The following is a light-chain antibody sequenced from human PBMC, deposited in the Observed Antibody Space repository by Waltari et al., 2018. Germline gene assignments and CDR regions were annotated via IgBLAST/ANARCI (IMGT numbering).Light chain of an antibody. CDR2: LAS. CDR3: QQGYIYPYT. CDR1: QGIATS. Sequence: IKMTQSPSSLSASLGDAVTITCQASQGIATSLNWYQHKPVKAPKLLIYLASTLQTGIASAFSGSGTGTELSLAMSGLKPEDCATYYWQQGYIYPYTFGRGTNL. J-gene: IGKJ2*01. V-gene: IGKV1-9*01.